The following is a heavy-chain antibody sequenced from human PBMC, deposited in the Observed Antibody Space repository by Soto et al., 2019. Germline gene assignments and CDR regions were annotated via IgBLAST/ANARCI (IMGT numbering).Heavy chain of an antibody. Sequence: SETLSLTGTVSGGSISSGGYYWSWIRQHPGKGLGWIGYIYYSGSTYYNPSLKSRVTISVDTSKNQFSLKLSSVTAADAAVYYCAISGDDFWTGYSFGMDVWGQGTTVTVSS. CDR3: AISGDDFWTGYSFGMDV. CDR1: GGSISSGGYY. D-gene: IGHD3-3*01. CDR2: IYYSGST. V-gene: IGHV4-31*02. J-gene: IGHJ6*02.